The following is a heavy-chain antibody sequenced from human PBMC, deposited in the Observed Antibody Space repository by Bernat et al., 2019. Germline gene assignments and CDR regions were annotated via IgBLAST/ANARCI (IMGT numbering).Heavy chain of an antibody. CDR3: AREGCSGGSCYFYFDY. Sequence: EVQLVESGGGLVQPGRSLRLSCTASGFTFGDYAMSWFRQAPGKGLAWVGFIRSKTYDRTTEYDASVTGRFTISRDNSKSIAYLQMNRLKTEVTAVYYCAREGCSGGSCYFYFDYWGEGTLVTVSS. J-gene: IGHJ4*01. CDR1: GFTFGDYA. D-gene: IGHD2-15*01. V-gene: IGHV3-49*03. CDR2: IRSKTYDRTT.